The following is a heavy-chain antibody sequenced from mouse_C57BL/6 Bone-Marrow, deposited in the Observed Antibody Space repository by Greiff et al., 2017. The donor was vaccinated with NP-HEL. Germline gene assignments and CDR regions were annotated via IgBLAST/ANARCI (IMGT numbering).Heavy chain of an antibody. CDR3: ARRVPMYYYGSSPFAY. D-gene: IGHD1-1*01. CDR2: IHPNSGST. Sequence: VQLQQPGAELVKPGASVKLSCKASGYTFTSYWMHWVKQRPGQGLEWIGMIHPNSGSTTYNEKFQSKATLTVDKSSSTAYMQLSSLTSDDSAVYYCARRVPMYYYGSSPFAYWGQGTLVTVSA. CDR1: GYTFTSYW. V-gene: IGHV1-64*01. J-gene: IGHJ3*01.